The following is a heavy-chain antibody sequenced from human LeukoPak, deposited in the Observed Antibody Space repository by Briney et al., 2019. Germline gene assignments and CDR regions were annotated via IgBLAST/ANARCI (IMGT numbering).Heavy chain of an antibody. D-gene: IGHD6-19*01. CDR1: GGSISSGDYY. Sequence: PSETLSLTCTVSGGSISSGDYYWGWIRQPPGKGLEWIGSIYYSGSTYYNPSLKSRVTISVDTSKNQFSLKLSSVTAADTAVYYCAYGGWYREDYWGQGTLVTVSS. J-gene: IGHJ4*02. V-gene: IGHV4-39*07. CDR3: AYGGWYREDY. CDR2: IYYSGST.